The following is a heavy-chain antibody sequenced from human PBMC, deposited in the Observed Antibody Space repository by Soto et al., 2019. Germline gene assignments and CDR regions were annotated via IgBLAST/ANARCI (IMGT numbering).Heavy chain of an antibody. CDR2: IYYSGST. D-gene: IGHD3-22*01. CDR3: ARGAYEYSSGYSPYNWVAP. CDR1: GGSISSYY. Sequence: SETLSLTCTVSGGSISSYYWSWIRQPPGKGLEWIGYIYYSGSTNYNPSLKSRVTISVDTSKNQFSLQVSSVTAAATAVYYCARGAYEYSSGYSPYNWVAPSVQGNRVT. V-gene: IGHV4-59*01. J-gene: IGHJ5*02.